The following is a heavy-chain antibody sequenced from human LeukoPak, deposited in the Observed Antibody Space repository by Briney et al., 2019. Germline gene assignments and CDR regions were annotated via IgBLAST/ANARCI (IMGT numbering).Heavy chain of an antibody. CDR2: ISDSGGST. CDR3: AKDFSTMVRGVIPH. CDR1: GFTFNTYA. J-gene: IGHJ4*02. V-gene: IGHV3-23*01. Sequence: GGSLRLSYAASGFTFNTYAMNWVRQAPGKGLEWVSGISDSGGSTYYADSVKGRFTISRDNSKNTLYLQMNSLRVEDTAVYYCAKDFSTMVRGVIPHWGQGTLVTVSS. D-gene: IGHD3-10*01.